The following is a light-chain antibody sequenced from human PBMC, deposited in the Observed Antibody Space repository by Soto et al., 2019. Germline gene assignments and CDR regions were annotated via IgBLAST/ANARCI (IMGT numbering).Light chain of an antibody. V-gene: IGKV1-5*01. Sequence: DIQMTQSPATLSASLGDRVTITCRASQMINRWLAWYQQKPRKAPKLLIYDGSTLQSGVPSRFSGSGSGTEFTLTISSLQPDDVATYYCQQYNALWYTFGQGTKV. CDR2: DGS. CDR1: QMINRW. J-gene: IGKJ2*01. CDR3: QQYNALWYT.